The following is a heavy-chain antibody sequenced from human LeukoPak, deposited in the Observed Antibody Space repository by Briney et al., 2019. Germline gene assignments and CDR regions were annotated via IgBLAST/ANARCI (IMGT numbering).Heavy chain of an antibody. CDR2: ISYDGSNK. V-gene: IGHV3-30*04. CDR3: ARGRYTVVTHRDLNYFDY. CDR1: GFTFSSYA. Sequence: QPGGSLRLSCAASGFTFSSYAMHWVRQAPGKGLEWVAVISYDGSNKYYADSVKGRFTISRDNSKNTLYLQMNSLRAEDTAVYYCARGRYTVVTHRDLNYFDYWGQGTLVTVSS. D-gene: IGHD4-23*01. J-gene: IGHJ4*02.